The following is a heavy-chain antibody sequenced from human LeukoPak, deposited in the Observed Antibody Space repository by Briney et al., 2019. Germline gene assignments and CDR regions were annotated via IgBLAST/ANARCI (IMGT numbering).Heavy chain of an antibody. J-gene: IGHJ4*02. CDR3: ARGVPAYLTLFDY. Sequence: SVKVSCKASGGTFSSYAISWVRQAPGQGLEWMGGIIPIFGTANYAQKFQGRVTMTTDTSTSTAYMELRSLRSDDTAVYYCARGVPAYLTLFDYWGQGTPVTVSS. CDR1: GGTFSSYA. D-gene: IGHD2-2*01. V-gene: IGHV1-69*05. CDR2: IIPIFGTA.